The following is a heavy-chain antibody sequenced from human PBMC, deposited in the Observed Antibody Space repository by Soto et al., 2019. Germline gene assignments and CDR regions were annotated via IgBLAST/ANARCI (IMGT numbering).Heavy chain of an antibody. CDR3: ARDPRSPFYGGNSYYFDY. J-gene: IGHJ4*02. D-gene: IGHD4-17*01. V-gene: IGHV3-48*01. CDR2: ISSSSSTI. CDR1: GCTFSSYS. Sequence: GGSLRLSCAASGCTFSSYSMNWVRQAPGKGLEWVSYISSSSSTIYYADSVKGRFTISRDNAKNSLYLQMNSLRAEDTAVYYCARDPRSPFYGGNSYYFDYWGQGTLVTVSS.